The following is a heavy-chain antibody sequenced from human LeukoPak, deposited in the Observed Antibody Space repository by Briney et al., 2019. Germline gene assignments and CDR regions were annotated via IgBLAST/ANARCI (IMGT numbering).Heavy chain of an antibody. D-gene: IGHD3-3*01. Sequence: GGSLRLSCAASGFTFSSYAMSWVRQAPGKGLEWVSAISGSGGSTYYADSVKGRFTISRDNSKNTLYLQMNSLRAEDTAVYYCAKVGGLRFLEWLSPFDYWGQGTLVTVYS. V-gene: IGHV3-23*01. CDR2: ISGSGGST. CDR1: GFTFSSYA. J-gene: IGHJ4*02. CDR3: AKVGGLRFLEWLSPFDY.